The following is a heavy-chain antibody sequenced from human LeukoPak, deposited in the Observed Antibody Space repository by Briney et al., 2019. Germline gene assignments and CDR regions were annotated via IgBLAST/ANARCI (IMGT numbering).Heavy chain of an antibody. D-gene: IGHD4-17*01. CDR3: ARDPTTVTKGFDI. CDR2: ISYGEST. J-gene: IGHJ3*02. CDR1: DASFNTHY. Sequence: NASETLSLTCTVSDASFNTHYWTWIRQPPGKGLEWIGYISYGESTNYNPSLKSRVTISVDTSKNQFFLRLTSLTAADTAVYYCARDPTTVTKGFDIWGQGTMVTVSS. V-gene: IGHV4-59*11.